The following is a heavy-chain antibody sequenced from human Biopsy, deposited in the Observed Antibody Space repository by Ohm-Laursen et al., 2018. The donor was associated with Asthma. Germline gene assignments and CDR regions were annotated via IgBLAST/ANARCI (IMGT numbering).Heavy chain of an antibody. J-gene: IGHJ6*02. CDR2: IMTVFGTT. V-gene: IGHV1-69*13. CDR3: ARCQVGYSSGWSLLLKKIYYSGMDV. CDR1: GGTFSNFA. Sequence: ASVKVPCKAPGGTFSNFAISWVRQAPGQGLEWLGGIMTVFGTTNYAQKFQGRVTITADESTSTAYMEVTSLRSEDTAIYYCARCQVGYSSGWSLLLKKIYYSGMDVWGQGTAVTVSS. D-gene: IGHD6-19*01.